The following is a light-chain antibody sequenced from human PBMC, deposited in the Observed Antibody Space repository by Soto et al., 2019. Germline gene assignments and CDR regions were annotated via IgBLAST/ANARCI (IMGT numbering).Light chain of an antibody. CDR2: GAS. V-gene: IGKV1-39*01. J-gene: IGKJ2*01. CDR3: QQRHIAPYT. Sequence: DLPMTQSPSSLSAAVGDRVTITCRASQSIARFLNWYQQKPGEVPKLLIFGASYLRSGVPSRFSGSGSGTHFALTITSLQPEDFATYSCQQRHIAPYTFGKGTNL. CDR1: QSIARF.